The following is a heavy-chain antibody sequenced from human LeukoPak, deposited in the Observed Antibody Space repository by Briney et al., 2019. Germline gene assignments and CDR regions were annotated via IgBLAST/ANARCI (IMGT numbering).Heavy chain of an antibody. CDR1: GFTFSSYS. V-gene: IGHV3-48*04. Sequence: GGSLRLSCAASGFTFSSYSMNWVRQAPGKGLEWVSYISSSSSTIYYADSVKGRFTISRDNAKNSLYLQMDSLRAEDTAVYYCTTRYYYYMDVWGKGTTVTVSS. CDR2: ISSSSSTI. J-gene: IGHJ6*03. CDR3: TTRYYYYMDV. D-gene: IGHD1-14*01.